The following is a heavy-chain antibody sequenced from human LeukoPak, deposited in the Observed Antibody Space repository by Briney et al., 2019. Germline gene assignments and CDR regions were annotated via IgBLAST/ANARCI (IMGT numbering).Heavy chain of an antibody. V-gene: IGHV4-34*01. CDR1: GGSFSGYY. CDR2: INHSGST. CDR3: ARGPGSGWYVRHYFDY. J-gene: IGHJ4*02. Sequence: PSETLSLTCAVYGGSFSGYYWSWIRQPPGKGLEWIGEINHSGSTNYNPSLKSRVTISVGTSKNQFSLKLSSVTAADTAVYYCARGPGSGWYVRHYFDYWGQGTLVTVSS. D-gene: IGHD6-19*01.